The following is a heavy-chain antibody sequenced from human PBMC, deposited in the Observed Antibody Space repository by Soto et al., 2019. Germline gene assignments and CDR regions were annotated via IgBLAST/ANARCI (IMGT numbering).Heavy chain of an antibody. CDR3: ARTGRLQLNGFDF. V-gene: IGHV4-59*01. D-gene: IGHD1-1*01. Sequence: SQTRSLTCTVSGGPIGTYSWSWIRNPPAKGLEWIGNVYSNGRITYAPSLKSRVSISTDMAKNRFSLKVTSVTAADSGVYFCARTGRLQLNGFDFWGQGTMVTV. J-gene: IGHJ4*02. CDR2: VYSNGRI. CDR1: GGPIGTYS.